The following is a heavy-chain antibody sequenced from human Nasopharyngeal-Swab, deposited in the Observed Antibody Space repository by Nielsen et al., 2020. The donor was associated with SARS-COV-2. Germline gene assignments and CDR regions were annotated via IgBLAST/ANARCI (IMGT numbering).Heavy chain of an antibody. D-gene: IGHD3-10*01. CDR2: TNPSGGST. Sequence: ASVKVSCKASGDTFTSYYMHCVRQAPGQGLEWMGITNPSGGSTSYAEKFQGGVTMTRDTSTSTVYMELSSLRSEDTAVYYCARDYGSGGDYWGQGTLVTVSS. J-gene: IGHJ4*02. CDR1: GDTFTSYY. V-gene: IGHV1-46*01. CDR3: ARDYGSGGDY.